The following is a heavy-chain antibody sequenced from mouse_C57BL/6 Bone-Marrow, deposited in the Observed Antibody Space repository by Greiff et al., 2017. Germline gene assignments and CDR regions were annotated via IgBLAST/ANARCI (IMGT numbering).Heavy chain of an antibody. J-gene: IGHJ1*03. Sequence: VHVKQSVAELVRPGASVKMSCTASGFNIKNTYMHWVKQRPEQGLEWIGRIDPANGNTKYAPKFQGKATLTADTSSNTAYLQLSSLTSEDTAVYYCARCGSGKGYFDVWGTGTTVTVSS. V-gene: IGHV14-3*01. CDR2: IDPANGNT. CDR3: ARCGSGKGYFDV. D-gene: IGHD1-1*01. CDR1: GFNIKNTY.